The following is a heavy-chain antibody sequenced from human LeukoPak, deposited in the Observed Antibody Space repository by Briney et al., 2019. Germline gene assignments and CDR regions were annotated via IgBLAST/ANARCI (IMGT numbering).Heavy chain of an antibody. CDR3: ARVLSRFTMIVVALGY. V-gene: IGHV1-8*01. J-gene: IGHJ4*02. CDR2: MNPNSGNT. D-gene: IGHD3-22*01. Sequence: GVSVKVSCKASGYTLTSYDINWVRQATGQGLEWMGWMNPNSGNTGYAQKFQGRVTMTRNTSISTAYMELSSLRSEDTAVYYCARVLSRFTMIVVALGYWGQGTLVTVSS. CDR1: GYTLTSYD.